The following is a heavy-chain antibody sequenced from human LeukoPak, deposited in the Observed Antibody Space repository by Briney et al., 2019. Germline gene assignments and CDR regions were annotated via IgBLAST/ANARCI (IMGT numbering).Heavy chain of an antibody. Sequence: ASVKVSCKASGYTFTSYYMHWVRQAPGQGLEWMGIINPSGGSTSYAQKFQGRVTMTRDTSTSTVYMELSSLRSEDTAVYYCARGRHDYGDSEYFQHWGQGTLVTVSS. CDR2: INPSGGST. V-gene: IGHV1-46*01. CDR3: ARGRHDYGDSEYFQH. D-gene: IGHD4-17*01. J-gene: IGHJ1*01. CDR1: GYTFTSYY.